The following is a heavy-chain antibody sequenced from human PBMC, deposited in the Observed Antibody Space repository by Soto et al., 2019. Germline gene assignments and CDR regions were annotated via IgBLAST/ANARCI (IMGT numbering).Heavy chain of an antibody. Sequence: GPSVKVSFKASGYTFTSYAMHWVRQAPGQRLEWMGWINAGNGNTKYSQKFQGRVTITRDTSASTAYMELSSLRSEDTAVYYCGIGSASSGYYLFQHWGQGTLVTVSS. CDR1: GYTFTSYA. J-gene: IGHJ1*01. CDR3: GIGSASSGYYLFQH. V-gene: IGHV1-3*01. CDR2: INAGNGNT. D-gene: IGHD3-22*01.